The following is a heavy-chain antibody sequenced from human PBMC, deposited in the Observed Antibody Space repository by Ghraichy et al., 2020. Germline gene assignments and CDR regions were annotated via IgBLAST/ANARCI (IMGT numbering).Heavy chain of an antibody. CDR1: EFSLSDYE. CDR2: ISSGGTTM. D-gene: IGHD6-19*01. Sequence: GGSLRLSCAASEFSLSDYEMSWVRQAPGKGLEWISYISSGGTTMFYADSVKGRFTISRDNAKNSLYLQMNSLRADDTAVYYCVRDSSGLGDLLDVWGQGTTVTVS. V-gene: IGHV3-48*03. CDR3: VRDSSGLGDLLDV. J-gene: IGHJ6*02.